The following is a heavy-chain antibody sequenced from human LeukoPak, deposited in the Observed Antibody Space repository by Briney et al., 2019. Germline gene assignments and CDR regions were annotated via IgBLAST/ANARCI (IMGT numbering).Heavy chain of an antibody. D-gene: IGHD2-2*02. CDR1: GYTFTDYY. V-gene: IGHV1-69-2*01. Sequence: ASVKVSCKVSGYTFTDYYMHWVQQAPGKGLEWMGLVDPEDGETIYAEKFQGRVTITADTSTDTAYMELSRLRSEDTAVYYCATFLYRKLDYWGQGTLVTVSS. CDR3: ATFLYRKLDY. CDR2: VDPEDGET. J-gene: IGHJ4*02.